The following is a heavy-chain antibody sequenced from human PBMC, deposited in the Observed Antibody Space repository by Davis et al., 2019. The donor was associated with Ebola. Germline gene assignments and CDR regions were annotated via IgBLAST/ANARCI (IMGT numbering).Heavy chain of an antibody. CDR3: ARDLNREDY. J-gene: IGHJ4*02. Sequence: ASVKVSCKASGYTFTDYNIHWMRQAPGQGLEWLGRVILKSGATNYAQKFQGRVTMTRDTSISTVYMDLRSLRSDDTAVYYCARDLNREDYWGQGTPVTVSS. D-gene: IGHD1-26*01. V-gene: IGHV1-2*06. CDR1: GYTFTDYN. CDR2: VILKSGAT.